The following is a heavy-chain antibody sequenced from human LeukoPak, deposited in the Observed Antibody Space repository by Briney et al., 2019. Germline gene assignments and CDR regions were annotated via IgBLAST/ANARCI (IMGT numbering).Heavy chain of an antibody. Sequence: GGSLRLSCAASGFNFKNYWMHWVRQGPGKGLVWVSRINSDGSSTNYADSVRGRFTISRDNAENTLYLQMNSLRVEDTAVYYCARRVVVAAAPYYFDYWGQGTLVTVSS. V-gene: IGHV3-74*01. CDR2: INSDGSST. D-gene: IGHD2-2*01. J-gene: IGHJ4*02. CDR3: ARRVVVAAAPYYFDY. CDR1: GFNFKNYW.